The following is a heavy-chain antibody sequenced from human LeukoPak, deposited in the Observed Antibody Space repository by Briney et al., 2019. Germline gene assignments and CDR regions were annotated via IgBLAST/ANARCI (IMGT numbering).Heavy chain of an antibody. Sequence: GGTLRLSCAASGFTFSSYGMSWVRQAPGKGLEWVSAISGSGGSTYYADSVKDRFTISRDNSKNTLYLQMNSLRAEDTAVYYCAKFNRYCSGGSCYCFDYWGQGTLVTVSS. D-gene: IGHD2-15*01. CDR3: AKFNRYCSGGSCYCFDY. CDR1: GFTFSSYG. V-gene: IGHV3-23*01. J-gene: IGHJ4*02. CDR2: ISGSGGST.